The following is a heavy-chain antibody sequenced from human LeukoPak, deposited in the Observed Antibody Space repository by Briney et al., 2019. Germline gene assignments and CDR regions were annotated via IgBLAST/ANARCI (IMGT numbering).Heavy chain of an antibody. CDR2: ISYDGSNK. D-gene: IGHD6-13*01. J-gene: IGHJ4*02. V-gene: IGHV3-30*18. CDR1: GFTFSSYG. Sequence: GGSLRLSCAASGFTFSSYGMHWVRQAPGKGLEWVAVISYDGSNKYYADSVKGRFTISRDNSKNTLYLQMNSLRAEDTAVYYCAKDRYSTSWYYFDYWGQGTLVTVSS. CDR3: AKDRYSTSWYYFDY.